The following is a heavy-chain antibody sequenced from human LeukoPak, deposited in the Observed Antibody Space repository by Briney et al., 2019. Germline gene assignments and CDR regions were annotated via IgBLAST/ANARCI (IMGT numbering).Heavy chain of an antibody. CDR1: GGTFSSYA. CDR3: ARDTLHDILTGYFTLGY. D-gene: IGHD3-9*01. V-gene: IGHV1-69*06. J-gene: IGHJ4*02. CDR2: IIPIFGTA. Sequence: ASVKVSCKASGGTFSSYAISWVRQAPGQGLEWMGGIIPIFGTANYAQKFQGRVTITADKSTSTAYMELSSLRSEDTAVYYCARDTLHDILTGYFTLGYWGQGTLVTVSS.